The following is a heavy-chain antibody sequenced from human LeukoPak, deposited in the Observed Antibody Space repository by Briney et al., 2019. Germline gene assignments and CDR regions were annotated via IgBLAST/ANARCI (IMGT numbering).Heavy chain of an antibody. D-gene: IGHD3-3*01. CDR1: GGTFSSYA. CDR2: IIPIFGTA. V-gene: IGHV1-69*13. CDR3: ARGKDDFWSVYTPYYFDY. Sequence: ASVKVSCKASGGTFSSYAINWVRQAPGQGLEWMGGIIPIFGTANYAQKFQGRVTITADESTSTAYMDLSSLRSDDTAVYYCARGKDDFWSVYTPYYFDYWGQGTLVTVSS. J-gene: IGHJ4*02.